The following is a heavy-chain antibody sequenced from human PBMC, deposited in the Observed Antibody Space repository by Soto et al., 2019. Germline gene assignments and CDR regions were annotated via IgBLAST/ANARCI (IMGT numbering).Heavy chain of an antibody. CDR2: ISGSGGST. V-gene: IGHV3-23*01. CDR1: GYTFTGYY. Sequence: GASVKVSCKASGYTFTGYYMHWVRQAPGKGLEWVSAISGSGGSTYYADSVKGRFTISRDNSKNTLYLQMNSLRAEDTAVYYCAKDQRAKALGAFDIWGQGTMVTVSS. CDR3: AKDQRAKALGAFDI. J-gene: IGHJ3*02. D-gene: IGHD5-12*01.